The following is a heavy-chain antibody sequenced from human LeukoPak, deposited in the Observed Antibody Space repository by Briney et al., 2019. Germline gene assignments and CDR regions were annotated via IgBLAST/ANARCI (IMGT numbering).Heavy chain of an antibody. CDR1: GGSLSSGGYY. Sequence: PSETLSLTCTVSGGSLSSGGYYWSWIRQHPGRGLEWLGYIYYSGSTYYNPSLKSRVTISVDTSKNQFSLKLSSVTAADTAVYYCARVCYYDSSGYCYWGQGTLVTVSS. CDR3: ARVCYYDSSGYCY. V-gene: IGHV4-31*03. J-gene: IGHJ4*02. CDR2: IYYSGST. D-gene: IGHD3-22*01.